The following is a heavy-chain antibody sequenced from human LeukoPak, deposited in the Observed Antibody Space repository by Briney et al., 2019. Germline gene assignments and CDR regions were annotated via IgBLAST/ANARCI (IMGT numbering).Heavy chain of an antibody. CDR1: GGSISNYY. J-gene: IGHJ5*02. Sequence: SETLSLTCTVSGGSISNYYWSWIRQPPGKGLEWIGYIYYSRSTNYNPSLKSRVTISVDTSNNQFSLKMSSVTAADTAVYYCARVLGGRYYYDSSGYSETWGQGTLVTVSS. D-gene: IGHD3-22*01. V-gene: IGHV4-59*01. CDR3: ARVLGGRYYYDSSGYSET. CDR2: IYYSRST.